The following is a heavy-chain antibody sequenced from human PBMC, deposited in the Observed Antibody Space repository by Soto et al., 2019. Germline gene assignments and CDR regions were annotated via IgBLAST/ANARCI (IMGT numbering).Heavy chain of an antibody. J-gene: IGHJ5*02. V-gene: IGHV4-34*01. Sequence: QVQLQQWGAGLLKPSETLSLTCAVYGGSFSGYYWSWIRQPPGKGLEWSGEINHSGSTNYNPSLKSRVTISVDPSKNQFSLKLGSVTAADTAVYYCARRPWYYGSGSGPPNTWFDPWGQGTLVTVSS. CDR3: ARRPWYYGSGSGPPNTWFDP. CDR1: GGSFSGYY. CDR2: INHSGST. D-gene: IGHD3-10*01.